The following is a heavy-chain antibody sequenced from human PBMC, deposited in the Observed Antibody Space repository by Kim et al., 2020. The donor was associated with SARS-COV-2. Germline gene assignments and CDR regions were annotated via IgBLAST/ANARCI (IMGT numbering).Heavy chain of an antibody. J-gene: IGHJ4*02. CDR3: ARDRDILTGSFDY. CDR2: IWYDGSNK. Sequence: GGSLRLSCAASGFTFSSYGMHWVRQAPGKGLEWVVVIWYDGSNKYYADSVKGRFTISRDNSKNTLYLQMNSLRAEDTAVYYCARDRDILTGSFDYWGQGTLVTVSS. V-gene: IGHV3-33*01. D-gene: IGHD3-9*01. CDR1: GFTFSSYG.